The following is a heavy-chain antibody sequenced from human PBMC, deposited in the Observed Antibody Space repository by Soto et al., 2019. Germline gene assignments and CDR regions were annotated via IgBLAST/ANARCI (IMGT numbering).Heavy chain of an antibody. CDR2: INPNSGGT. CDR3: ARDTPTVSTGIAAAGTDY. Sequence: GASVKVSCKASGYTFTGYYMHWVRQAPGQGLEWMGWINPNSGGTNYAQKFQGRVTMTRDTSISTAYMELSRLRSDDTAVYYCARDTPTVSTGIAAAGTDYWGQGTLVTVSS. V-gene: IGHV1-2*02. D-gene: IGHD6-13*01. CDR1: GYTFTGYY. J-gene: IGHJ4*02.